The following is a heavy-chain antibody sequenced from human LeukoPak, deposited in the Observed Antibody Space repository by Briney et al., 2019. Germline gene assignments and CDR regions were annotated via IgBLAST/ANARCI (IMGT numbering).Heavy chain of an antibody. Sequence: PSETLSLTCAVSGYSISSGYYWGWIRQPPGKGLEWIGSIYHSGSTNYNPSLKSRVTISVDTSKNQFSLKLSSVTAADTAVYYCARVAGLLRYFDWLSYFDYWGQGTLVTVSS. V-gene: IGHV4-38-2*01. D-gene: IGHD3-9*01. CDR2: IYHSGST. CDR1: GYSISSGYY. CDR3: ARVAGLLRYFDWLSYFDY. J-gene: IGHJ4*02.